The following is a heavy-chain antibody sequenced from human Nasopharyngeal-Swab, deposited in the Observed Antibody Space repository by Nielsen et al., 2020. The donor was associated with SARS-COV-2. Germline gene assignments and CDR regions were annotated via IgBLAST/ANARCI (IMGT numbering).Heavy chain of an antibody. D-gene: IGHD6-6*01. CDR3: ARRAARYYYGMDV. J-gene: IGHJ6*02. Sequence: SETLSLTCAVSGGSISSSNWWSWVRQPPGKGLEWIGEINHSGSTNYNPSLKSRVTISVDTSKNQFSLKLSSVTAADTAVYYCARRAARYYYGMDVWGQGTTVTVSS. CDR2: INHSGST. CDR1: GGSISSSNW. V-gene: IGHV4-4*02.